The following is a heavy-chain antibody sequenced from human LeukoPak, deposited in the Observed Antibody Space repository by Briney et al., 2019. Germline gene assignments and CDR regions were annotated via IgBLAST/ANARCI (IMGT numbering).Heavy chain of an antibody. D-gene: IGHD6-13*01. CDR1: GYIFSSFD. V-gene: IGHV1-18*01. J-gene: IGHJ6*03. CDR3: ARVLPPLGVSSSWETTSYYYYMDV. Sequence: ASVKVSCKASGYIFSSFDISWVRQAPGQGLEWMGWISAYNNNKYYAQRLQGRVTMTTGTSTSTAYMELRSLRSDDTAVYYCARVLPPLGVSSSWETTSYYYYMDVWGKGTTVTVSS. CDR2: ISAYNNNK.